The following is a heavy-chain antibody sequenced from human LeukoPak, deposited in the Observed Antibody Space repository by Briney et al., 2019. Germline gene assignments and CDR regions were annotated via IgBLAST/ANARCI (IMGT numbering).Heavy chain of an antibody. V-gene: IGHV3-49*04. Sequence: GGPLRLSCTASGFTFGDYAMSWVRQAPGKGLEWVGFIRSKAYGGTTEYAASVKGRFTISRDDSKTIAYLQMNVPQTEDTAVYYCTREDGYNRRFDYWGQGTLVTVSS. CDR1: GFTFGDYA. CDR3: TREDGYNRRFDY. D-gene: IGHD5-24*01. CDR2: IRSKAYGGTT. J-gene: IGHJ4*02.